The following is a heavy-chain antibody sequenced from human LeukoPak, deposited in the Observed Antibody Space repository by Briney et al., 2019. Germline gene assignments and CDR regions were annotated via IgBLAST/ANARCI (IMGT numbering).Heavy chain of an antibody. J-gene: IGHJ4*02. CDR3: ARVPSRVAATTGLDY. V-gene: IGHV1-2*02. D-gene: IGHD2-15*01. Sequence: GGSLRLSCAASGFTFSSYGMHWVRQAPGQGLEWMGWINPNSGGTNYAQKFQGRVTMTRDTSISTAYMELSRLRSDDTAVYYCARVPSRVAATTGLDYWGQGTLVTVSS. CDR1: GFTFSSYG. CDR2: INPNSGGT.